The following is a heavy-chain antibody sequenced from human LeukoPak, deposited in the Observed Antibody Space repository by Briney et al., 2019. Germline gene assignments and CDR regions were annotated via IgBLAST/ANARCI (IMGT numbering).Heavy chain of an antibody. J-gene: IGHJ4*02. Sequence: SETLSLTCTVSGGSISSGTYYWTWIRQPAGKGLEWIGRIYTSGSTNFNPSLKSRVSISLDTSQNQFSLKLSSVTAADTAVYYCARKGAARNFDYWGQGILVTVSS. CDR2: IYTSGST. V-gene: IGHV4-61*02. CDR3: ARKGAARNFDY. CDR1: GGSISSGTYY. D-gene: IGHD6-6*01.